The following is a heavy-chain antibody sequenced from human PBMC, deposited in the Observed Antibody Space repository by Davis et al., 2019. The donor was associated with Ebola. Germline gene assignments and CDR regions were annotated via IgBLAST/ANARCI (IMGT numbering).Heavy chain of an antibody. CDR3: ARAEDTTMVRPKYYFDS. CDR2: IIPLFGPA. Sequence: AASVKVSCKASGGTFSSYAISWVRQAPGQGLEWMGGIIPLFGPANYAQQFQGRVTITADESTSTAYMELSSLRSEDTAVYYCARAEDTTMVRPKYYFDSWGQGTLVTVSS. J-gene: IGHJ4*02. V-gene: IGHV1-69*13. D-gene: IGHD5-18*01. CDR1: GGTFSSYA.